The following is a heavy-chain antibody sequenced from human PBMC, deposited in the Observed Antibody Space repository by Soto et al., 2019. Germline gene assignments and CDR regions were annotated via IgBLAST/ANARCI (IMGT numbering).Heavy chain of an antibody. CDR1: GGSFSGYY. Sequence: PSETLSLTCAVYGGSFSGYYWNWIRQPPGKGLEWIGEIDHSGYTYYNPALNNRISLSLDTSQNQFSLKLLSVTAADTAIYYCARSGVTGIVIPSHWFDPWGQGTLVTVSS. V-gene: IGHV4-34*10. J-gene: IGHJ5*02. CDR3: ARSGVTGIVIPSHWFDP. D-gene: IGHD2-21*02. CDR2: IDHSGYT.